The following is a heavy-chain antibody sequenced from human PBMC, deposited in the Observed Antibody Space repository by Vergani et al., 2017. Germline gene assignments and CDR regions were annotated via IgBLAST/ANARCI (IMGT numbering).Heavy chain of an antibody. J-gene: IGHJ6*02. CDR2: INPSGGST. D-gene: IGHD3-16*01. Sequence: QVQLVQSGAEVKKPGASVKVSCKASGYTFTSYYMHWVRQAPGQGLEWMGIINPSGGSTSYAQKFQGRVTMTRDTSTSTVYMELRSLRSEDTAVYYCARRQARGGESDYYYYGMDVWGQGTTVTVSS. CDR3: ARRQARGGESDYYYYGMDV. V-gene: IGHV1-46*01. CDR1: GYTFTSYY.